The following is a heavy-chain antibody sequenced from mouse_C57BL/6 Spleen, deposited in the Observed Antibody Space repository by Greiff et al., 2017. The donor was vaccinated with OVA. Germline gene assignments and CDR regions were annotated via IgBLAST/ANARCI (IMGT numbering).Heavy chain of an antibody. CDR2: INYDGSST. J-gene: IGHJ2*01. CDR1: GFTFSDYY. D-gene: IGHD2-4*01. V-gene: IGHV5-16*01. CDR3: AREGSSTMITGYFDY. Sequence: EVKLVESEGGLVQPGRSMKLSCTASGFTFSDYYMAWVRQVPEKGLEWVANINYDGSSTYYLDSLKSRFIISRDNAKNILYLQMSSLKSEDTATYYCAREGSSTMITGYFDYWGQGTTLTVSS.